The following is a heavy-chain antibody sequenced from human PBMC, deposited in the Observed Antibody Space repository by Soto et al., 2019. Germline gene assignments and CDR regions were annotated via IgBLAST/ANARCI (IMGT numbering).Heavy chain of an antibody. D-gene: IGHD5-18*01. CDR3: ARDPYKAMAHFDY. V-gene: IGHV1-18*04. J-gene: IGHJ4*02. Sequence: QVQLVQSGAEVKKPGASVKVSCKASGYTFTSYGISWVRQAPGQGLEWMGWISAYNGNTNYAQKLQGRVTMTTDTSTSKAYMELRSVRSDDTAVYYWARDPYKAMAHFDYWGQGTLVTVSS. CDR2: ISAYNGNT. CDR1: GYTFTSYG.